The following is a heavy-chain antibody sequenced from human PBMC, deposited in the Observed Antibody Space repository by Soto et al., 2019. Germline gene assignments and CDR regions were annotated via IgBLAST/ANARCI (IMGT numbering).Heavy chain of an antibody. D-gene: IGHD2-15*01. V-gene: IGHV3-33*01. J-gene: IGHJ6*02. CDR3: ASEYCSGGSCYYYGMDV. CDR1: GFTFSNYG. CDR2: IWYDGSNK. Sequence: QVQLVESGGGVVQPGRSLRLSCAASGFTFSNYGMHWVRQAPGKGLEWVAVIWYDGSNKYYADSVKGRFTISRDNSKNTLYLQMISLRAEDTAVYYCASEYCSGGSCYYYGMDVWGQGTTVTVSS.